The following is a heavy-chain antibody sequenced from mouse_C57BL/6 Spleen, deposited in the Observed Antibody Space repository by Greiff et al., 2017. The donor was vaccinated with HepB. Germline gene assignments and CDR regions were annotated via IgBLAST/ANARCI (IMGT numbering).Heavy chain of an antibody. CDR2: IYPSDSET. CDR3: ARSMTGTGFAY. CDR1: GYTFTSYW. J-gene: IGHJ3*01. V-gene: IGHV1-61*01. Sequence: VRPGSSVKLSCKASGYTFTSYWLVWVKQRPGQGLEWIGNIYPSDSETHYNQKFKDKATLTVDKSSSTAYMQLSSLTSEDSAVYYCARSMTGTGFAYWGQGTLVTVSA. D-gene: IGHD4-1*01.